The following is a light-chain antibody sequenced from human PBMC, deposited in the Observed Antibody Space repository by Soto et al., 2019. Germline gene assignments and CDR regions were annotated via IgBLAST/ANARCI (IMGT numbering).Light chain of an antibody. V-gene: IGKV3-11*01. CDR2: DAS. J-gene: IGKJ5*01. Sequence: EIVLTQSPATLSLSPGERATLSCRSSQSISNYLAWYQQKPGQAPRLLIYDASNRATGIPARSSGSGSGTDFTLTISSLEPEDFAVYYCKQRSNWPPITFGQGTRLEIK. CDR3: KQRSNWPPIT. CDR1: QSISNY.